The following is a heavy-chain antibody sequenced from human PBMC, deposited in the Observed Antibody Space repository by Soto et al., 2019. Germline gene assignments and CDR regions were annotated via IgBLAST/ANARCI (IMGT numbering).Heavy chain of an antibody. V-gene: IGHV3-30*18. CDR1: GLTFSSYG. Sequence: GGSLRLSCAASGLTFSSYGMHWVRQAPGKGLEWVAVISYDGSNKYYADSGKGRFTISRDNSKNTLYLQMNSLRAEDTAVYYCAKGGMTTSLIYGMDVWGQGTTVTVS. CDR3: AKGGMTTSLIYGMDV. J-gene: IGHJ6*02. D-gene: IGHD4-4*01. CDR2: ISYDGSNK.